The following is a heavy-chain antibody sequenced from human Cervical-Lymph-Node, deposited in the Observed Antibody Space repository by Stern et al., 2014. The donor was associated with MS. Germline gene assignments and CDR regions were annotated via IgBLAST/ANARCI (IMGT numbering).Heavy chain of an antibody. Sequence: QVTLKESGPTLVKPTQTLTLTCSFSGFSLSSRHVGVGWVRQPPGQALEWLALAYWDNDNRYSPSLRSRLTITKDTSRNQVVLTVTNMDPVDTATYFCAHRRDHNGFWNGAYFDFWGQGILVIVSS. J-gene: IGHJ4*02. V-gene: IGHV2-5*02. CDR3: AHRRDHNGFWNGAYFDF. CDR2: AYWDNDN. CDR1: GFSLSSRHVG. D-gene: IGHD3-3*01.